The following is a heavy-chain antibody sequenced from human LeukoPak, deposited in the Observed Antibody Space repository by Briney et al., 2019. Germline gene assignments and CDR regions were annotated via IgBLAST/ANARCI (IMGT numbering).Heavy chain of an antibody. J-gene: IGHJ4*02. D-gene: IGHD3-16*02. CDR2: IKEDGSEK. CDR3: ARDQFHDYVWGSYRYPFDY. Sequence: GGSLRLSCVASGFTFSSYWMSWVRQAPGKGLEWVANIKEDGSEKYYVDSVKGRFTISRDNAKNSMYLQMNSLRAEDTAVYYCARDQFHDYVWGSYRYPFDYWGQGTLVTVSS. V-gene: IGHV3-7*01. CDR1: GFTFSSYW.